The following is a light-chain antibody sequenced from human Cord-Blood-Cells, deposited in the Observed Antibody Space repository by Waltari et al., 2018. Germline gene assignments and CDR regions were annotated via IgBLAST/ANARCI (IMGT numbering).Light chain of an antibody. CDR1: SSDVVSYNL. CDR3: CSYAGSSTYWV. CDR2: DGS. V-gene: IGLV2-23*01. J-gene: IGLJ3*02. Sequence: QSALTQPASVSGSPGQSITISGTGTSSDVVSYNLVSCYQQRQGKAPKLMIYDGSKRPSGVSNRFSGSKSGNTASLTISGLQAEDEADYYCCSYAGSSTYWVFGGGTKLTVL.